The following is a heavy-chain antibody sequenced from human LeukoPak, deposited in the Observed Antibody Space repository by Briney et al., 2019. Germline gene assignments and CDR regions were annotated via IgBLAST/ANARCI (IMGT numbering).Heavy chain of an antibody. CDR1: GGSFSGYY. CDR2: INHGGST. J-gene: IGHJ6*02. D-gene: IGHD3-3*01. Sequence: SETLSLTCAVYGGSFSGYYWSWIRQPPGKGLEWIGEINHGGSTNYNPSLKSRVTISVDTSKNQFSLKLSSVTAADTAVYYCARGTQFLEWLFPYYYYYGMDVWGQGTTVTVSS. V-gene: IGHV4-34*01. CDR3: ARGTQFLEWLFPYYYYYGMDV.